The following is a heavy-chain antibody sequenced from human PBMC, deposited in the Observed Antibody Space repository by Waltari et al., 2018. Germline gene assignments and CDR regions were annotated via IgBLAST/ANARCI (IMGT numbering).Heavy chain of an antibody. D-gene: IGHD1-26*01. CDR1: GVSLSNSRLG. J-gene: IGHJ4*02. CDR3: ALEGSGSYQPDY. CDR2: IYWNDYK. V-gene: IGHV2-5*01. Sequence: QITLTDSGPTLVKPTQTLTLPFTFSGVSLSNSRLGVRLIRQPPGKALEWLALIYWNDYKRYSPSLKSRLTITKDTSKNQVVLTMTNMDPVDTATYYCALEGSGSYQPDYWGQGTLVTVSS.